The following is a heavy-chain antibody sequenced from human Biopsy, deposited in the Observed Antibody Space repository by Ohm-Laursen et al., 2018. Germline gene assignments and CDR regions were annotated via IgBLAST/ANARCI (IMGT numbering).Heavy chain of an antibody. CDR2: IFYSANT. CDR3: ARLGSGDYFPTFFDF. Sequence: TLSLTWTVSGVSINGGRYYWNWIRHHPGKGLEWIGNIFYSANTYYNPSLKSRVTTSVDTSKNLFSLKLSSVTAADTAVYYCARLGSGDYFPTFFDFWGQGALVTVSS. V-gene: IGHV4-31*02. CDR1: GVSINGGRYY. D-gene: IGHD5-12*01. J-gene: IGHJ4*02.